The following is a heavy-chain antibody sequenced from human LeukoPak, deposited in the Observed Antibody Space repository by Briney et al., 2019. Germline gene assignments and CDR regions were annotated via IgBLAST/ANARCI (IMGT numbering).Heavy chain of an antibody. D-gene: IGHD5-18*01. J-gene: IGHJ4*02. Sequence: ASVKVSCKASGYNFTNYGFHWVRQAPGQGPEWMGWIRVSDGDTKYAQKFQGRVTLTRDTSANTAYMDLWSLRSDDTAVYFCARSGFSFGYHYFDLWGQGTLVTVSS. CDR2: IRVSDGDT. CDR3: ARSGFSFGYHYFDL. V-gene: IGHV1-18*01. CDR1: GYNFTNYG.